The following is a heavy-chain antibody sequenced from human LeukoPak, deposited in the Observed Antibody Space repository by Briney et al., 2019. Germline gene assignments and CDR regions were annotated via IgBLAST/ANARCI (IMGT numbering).Heavy chain of an antibody. D-gene: IGHD4/OR15-4a*01. CDR2: ISSSGSTI. J-gene: IGHJ6*03. CDR1: GFTFSDYY. V-gene: IGHV3-11*04. CDR3: ARDRRLWNMDV. Sequence: AGGSLTLSCAASGFTFSDYYMSWIRQAPGKGLEWVSYISSSGSTIYYADSVKGRFTISRDNAKNTLYLQMNSLRAEDTAVYYCARDRRLWNMDVWGTGTTVTISS.